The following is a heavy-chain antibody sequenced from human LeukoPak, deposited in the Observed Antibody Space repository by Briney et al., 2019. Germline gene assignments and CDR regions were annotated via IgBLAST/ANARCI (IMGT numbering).Heavy chain of an antibody. J-gene: IGHJ4*02. CDR1: GGSISSYY. D-gene: IGHD6-19*01. CDR3: ASLVYSSGWYSYFDY. CDR2: IYYSGTT. V-gene: IGHV4-59*08. Sequence: SETLSLTCTVSGGSISSYYWSWIRQPPGKGLEWIGYIYYSGTTYYNASLRGRVTISVETSKNQFSLKLSTVTAADTAVYYCASLVYSSGWYSYFDYWGQGALVTVSP.